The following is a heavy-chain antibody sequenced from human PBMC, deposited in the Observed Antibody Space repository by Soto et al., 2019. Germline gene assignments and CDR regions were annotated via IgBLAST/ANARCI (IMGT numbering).Heavy chain of an antibody. CDR3: ARDVAGDDYFDS. CDR1: GYSFTDYY. Sequence: ASVKVSCKASGYSFTDYYLHWVRQAPGQGLEYLGWINPKSGGTSYPQKFQGRVTMTRATSINTAYMELSRLRSDDTALYFCARDVAGDDYFDSWGQGTLVTVS. D-gene: IGHD6-19*01. V-gene: IGHV1-2*02. CDR2: INPKSGGT. J-gene: IGHJ4*02.